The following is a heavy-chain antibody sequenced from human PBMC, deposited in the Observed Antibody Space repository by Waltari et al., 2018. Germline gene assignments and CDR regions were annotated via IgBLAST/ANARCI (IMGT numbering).Heavy chain of an antibody. CDR2: VYSSGAT. Sequence: EVQLVASGGGLMQPGGSLSLSCTASAFTVSRRYMTWVRQAPGKGLEWLSTVYSSGATYYAESVTGRFTMSRDNSRNMLSLQMNNLRPEDTALYYCAKGLVGSTTAFEYWGQGTLVTVSS. J-gene: IGHJ4*02. CDR3: AKGLVGSTTAFEY. V-gene: IGHV3-53*01. D-gene: IGHD1-26*01. CDR1: AFTVSRRY.